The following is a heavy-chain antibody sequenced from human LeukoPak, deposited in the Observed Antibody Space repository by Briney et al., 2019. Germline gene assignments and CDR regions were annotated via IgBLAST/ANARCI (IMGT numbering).Heavy chain of an antibody. V-gene: IGHV3-33*01. Sequence: PGGSLRLSCAASGFTFSSYGMHWVRQAPGKGLEWVAVIWYDGSNKYYADSVKGRFTISRDNSKNTLYLQMNSLRAEDTAVYYCARDSAVEYSSSGSSGNGDYWGQGTLVTVSS. CDR3: ARDSAVEYSSSGSSGNGDY. CDR1: GFTFSSYG. D-gene: IGHD6-6*01. CDR2: IWYDGSNK. J-gene: IGHJ4*02.